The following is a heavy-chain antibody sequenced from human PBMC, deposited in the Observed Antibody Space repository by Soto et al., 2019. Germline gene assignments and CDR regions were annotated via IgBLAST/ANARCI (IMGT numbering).Heavy chain of an antibody. CDR3: AAGLDHNKVGY. CDR1: GGSISPSY. V-gene: IGHV4-59*01. J-gene: IGHJ4*02. D-gene: IGHD2-2*03. Sequence: QVRLQESGPGLVKPSETLSLTCTVSGGSISPSYWNWVRQPSGKRPEWIGCIYYTGNTHYNPSLKRRVTISRDTSKNQFSLELTSVTAADTAMYFCAAGLDHNKVGYWGQGTLVTVSS. CDR2: IYYTGNT.